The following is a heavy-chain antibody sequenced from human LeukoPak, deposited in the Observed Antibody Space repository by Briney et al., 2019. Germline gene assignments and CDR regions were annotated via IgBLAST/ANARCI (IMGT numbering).Heavy chain of an antibody. CDR3: ATLQGAD. V-gene: IGHV4-4*09. J-gene: IGHJ4*02. D-gene: IGHD4/OR15-4a*01. Sequence: AETLSLTCTVSGGSISSYYWSWIRQPPGKGLEWIGYIYNSGSTNYNPSPKSRVTISVDTSKNQFSLKLSSVTAADTVVDDCATLQGADWGQGTLVTVSS. CDR2: IYNSGST. CDR1: GGSISSYY.